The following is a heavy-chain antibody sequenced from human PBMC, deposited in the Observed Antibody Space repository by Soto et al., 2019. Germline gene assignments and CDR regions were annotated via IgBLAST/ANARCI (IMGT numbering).Heavy chain of an antibody. CDR3: ARDVNRRRYHYDSSGPKGGRWFDP. Sequence: QVQLQESGPGLVKPSQTLSLTCTVSGGSISSGDYYWSWIRQPPGKGLEWIGYIYYSGSTYYNPSLKSRVTISVDTSKNQFSLKLSSVTAADTAVYYCARDVNRRRYHYDSSGPKGGRWFDPWGQGTLVTVSS. D-gene: IGHD3-22*01. V-gene: IGHV4-30-4*01. CDR2: IYYSGST. J-gene: IGHJ5*02. CDR1: GGSISSGDYY.